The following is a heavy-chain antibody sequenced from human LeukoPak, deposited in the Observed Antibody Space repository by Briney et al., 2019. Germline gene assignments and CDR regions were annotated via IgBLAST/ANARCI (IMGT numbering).Heavy chain of an antibody. CDR1: GFTFSTYN. V-gene: IGHV3-21*01. CDR2: ISSSSSYI. J-gene: IGHJ6*03. CDR3: ARDGAYSSGWFSDYYYYYMDV. D-gene: IGHD6-19*01. Sequence: GGSLRLSCAASGFTFSTYNMNWVRQAPGKGLEWVSSISSSSSYIYYADSVKGRFTISRDNAKNSLYLQMNSLRAEDTAVYYCARDGAYSSGWFSDYYYYYMDVWGKGTTVTISS.